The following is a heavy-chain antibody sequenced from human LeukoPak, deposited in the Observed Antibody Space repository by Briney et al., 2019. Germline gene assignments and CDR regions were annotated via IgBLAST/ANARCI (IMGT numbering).Heavy chain of an antibody. CDR3: ARHLVPTAMLTAFDI. V-gene: IGHV3-23*01. D-gene: IGHD2-2*01. CDR1: GFTFSSYA. J-gene: IGHJ3*02. CDR2: ISGSGGST. Sequence: QTGGSLRLSCAASGFTFSSYAMSWVRQAPGKRLEWVSGISGSGGSTYYADSVKGRFTISRDNSKNTLYLQMNSLRAEDTAVYYCARHLVPTAMLTAFDIWGQGTMVTVSS.